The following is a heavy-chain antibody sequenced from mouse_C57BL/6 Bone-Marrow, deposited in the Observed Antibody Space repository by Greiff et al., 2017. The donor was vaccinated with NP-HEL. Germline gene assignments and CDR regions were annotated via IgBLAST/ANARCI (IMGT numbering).Heavy chain of an antibody. J-gene: IGHJ3*01. CDR2: ILPGNGST. D-gene: IGHD2-4*01. Sequence: QVQLLQSGAELMKPGASVKLSCKATGYTFTGYWIAWVKQRPGHGPEWIGEILPGNGSTNYNEKFKGQGTFTADTSTNTTYMQLSSLTTEDSAIYCCARGRACCDYEPFAYWGKGTLVTVSA. V-gene: IGHV1-9*01. CDR3: ARGRACCDYEPFAY. CDR1: GYTFTGYW.